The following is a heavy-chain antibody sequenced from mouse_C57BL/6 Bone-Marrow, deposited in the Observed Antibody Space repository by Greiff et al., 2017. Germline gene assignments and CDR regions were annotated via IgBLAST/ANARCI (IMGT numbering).Heavy chain of an antibody. CDR2: IYPGSGST. V-gene: IGHV1-55*01. Sequence: QFQLQQPGAELVKPGASVKMSCKVSGYTFTSYWITWLKRRPGQGLEWIGDIYPGSGSTNYNEKFKSKATLTVDTSSSTAYMQLSSLTSEDSAVYYCARPYYSNYWYFDVWGTGTTVTVSS. CDR1: GYTFTSYW. D-gene: IGHD2-5*01. CDR3: ARPYYSNYWYFDV. J-gene: IGHJ1*03.